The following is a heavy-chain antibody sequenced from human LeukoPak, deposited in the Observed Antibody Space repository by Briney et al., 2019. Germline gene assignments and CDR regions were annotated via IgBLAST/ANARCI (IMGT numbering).Heavy chain of an antibody. CDR3: AGDRLPTLHSSSGAFDI. CDR2: IYYSGST. V-gene: IGHV4-59*01. D-gene: IGHD6-13*01. J-gene: IGHJ3*02. CDR1: GGSISSYY. Sequence: SETLSLTCTVSGGSISSYYWSWIRQPPVKGLEWIGCIYYSGSTNYNPSLKSRVTISVATSKNQFSLKLSSVTAADTAVYYCAGDRLPTLHSSSGAFDIWGQGTMVTVSS.